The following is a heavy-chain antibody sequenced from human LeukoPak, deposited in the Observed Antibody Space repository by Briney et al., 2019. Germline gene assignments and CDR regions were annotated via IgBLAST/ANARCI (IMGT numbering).Heavy chain of an antibody. CDR2: IYHSGST. J-gene: IGHJ4*02. Sequence: PSETLSLTCAVSGYSTSSGYYWGWIRQPPGKGLEWIGSIYHSGSTYYNPSLKSRVTISVDTSKNQFSLKLSSVTAADTAVYYCAREHLLTVTREIDYWGQGTLVTVSS. V-gene: IGHV4-38-2*02. D-gene: IGHD4-17*01. CDR3: AREHLLTVTREIDY. CDR1: GYSTSSGYY.